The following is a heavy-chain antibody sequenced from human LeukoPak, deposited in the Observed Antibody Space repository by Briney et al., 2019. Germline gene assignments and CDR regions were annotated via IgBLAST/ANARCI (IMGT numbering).Heavy chain of an antibody. J-gene: IGHJ4*02. CDR2: IKSKTDGGTT. CDR3: TRHWNDVRGRARFDY. CDR1: GFTFNNAW. Sequence: PGGSLRLSCAASGFTFNNAWMSWVRQAPGKGLEWVGRIKSKTDGGTTDNAAPVKGRLTISRDDSKNTAYLQMNSLKTEDTAVYYCTRHWNDVRGRARFDYWGQGTLVTVSS. V-gene: IGHV3-15*01. D-gene: IGHD1-1*01.